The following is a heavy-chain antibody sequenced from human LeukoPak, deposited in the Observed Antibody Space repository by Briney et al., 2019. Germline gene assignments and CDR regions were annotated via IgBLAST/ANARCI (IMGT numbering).Heavy chain of an antibody. D-gene: IGHD4-17*01. J-gene: IGHJ4*02. CDR2: IYLRGNT. CDR1: GGSISSSNW. CDR3: ARGTITTVTDS. Sequence: PSGTLSLTCAISGGSISSSNWWAWVRQPPGKGLEWVGEIYLRGNTNYNPSLESRATISVDESKTQLSLRLESVTAADTAVYYCARGTITTVTDSWGPGTLVTVSS. V-gene: IGHV4-4*02.